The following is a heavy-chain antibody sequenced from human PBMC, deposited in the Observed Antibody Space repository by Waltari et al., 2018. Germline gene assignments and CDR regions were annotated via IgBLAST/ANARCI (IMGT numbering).Heavy chain of an antibody. CDR1: GGSISSSSYY. CDR2: IYYSGRT. CDR3: ARQSSSGWYRAGWFDP. V-gene: IGHV4-39*01. J-gene: IGHJ5*02. Sequence: QLQLQESGPGLVKPSETLSLTCTVSGGSISSSSYYWGWIRQPPGKGLEWIGSIYYSGRTYYNPSLKGRFTISVDTSKTQFSLKLSSVTAADTAVYYCARQSSSGWYRAGWFDPWGQGTLVTVSS. D-gene: IGHD6-19*01.